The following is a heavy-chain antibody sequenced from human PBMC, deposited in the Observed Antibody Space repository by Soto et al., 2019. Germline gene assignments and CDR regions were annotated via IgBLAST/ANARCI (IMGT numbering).Heavy chain of an antibody. CDR3: ARGWGKDFGVNDF. V-gene: IGHV1-18*01. CDR1: GYTFNTFG. D-gene: IGHD2-8*01. CDR2: VRGYSDKR. Sequence: IQLVQSAGEVKRPGASVKVSCKASGYTFNTFGITWVRQAPGQGLEWMGCVRGYSDKRDYSRKLQDRITLSADPATTPSYRELRSLTSDDTAVNYCARGWGKDFGVNDFWGQGTLVTVSS. J-gene: IGHJ4*02.